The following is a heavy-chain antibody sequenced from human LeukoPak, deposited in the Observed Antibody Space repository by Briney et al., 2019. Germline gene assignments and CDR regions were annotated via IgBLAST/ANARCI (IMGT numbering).Heavy chain of an antibody. Sequence: GGSLRLSCAASGFTFSSYAMHWVRQAPGKGLEWVSAISGSGGSTYYADSVKGRFTISRDNSKNTLYLQMNSLRAEDTAVYYCAKDGRYYYDSSGYYYFDYWGQGTLVTVSS. CDR1: GFTFSSYA. D-gene: IGHD3-22*01. V-gene: IGHV3-23*01. CDR2: ISGSGGST. CDR3: AKDGRYYYDSSGYYYFDY. J-gene: IGHJ4*02.